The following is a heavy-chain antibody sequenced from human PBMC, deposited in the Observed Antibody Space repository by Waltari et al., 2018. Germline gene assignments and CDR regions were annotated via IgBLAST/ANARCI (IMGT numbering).Heavy chain of an antibody. CDR2: RWYDGSNK. CDR3: ARDEAGRYYYYGMDV. Sequence: QVQLVESGGGVVQPGRSLRLSCAASGFTFSSYGMHWVRQAPGKGLEWVAVRWYDGSNKYYADSVKGRFTISRDNSKNTLYLQMNSLRAEDTAVYYCARDEAGRYYYYGMDVWGQGTTVTVSS. V-gene: IGHV3-33*01. J-gene: IGHJ6*02. CDR1: GFTFSSYG.